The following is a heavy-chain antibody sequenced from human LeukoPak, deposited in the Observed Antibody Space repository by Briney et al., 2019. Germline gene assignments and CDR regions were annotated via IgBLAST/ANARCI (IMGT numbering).Heavy chain of an antibody. CDR1: GFTFSSYA. V-gene: IGHV3-23*01. CDR2: ISGSGGST. D-gene: IGHD2-15*01. J-gene: IGHJ4*02. Sequence: GGSLRLSCAASGFTFSSYAMSWVRQAPGKGLEWVSAISGSGGSTYYADSVKGRFTISRDNSKSTLYLQMNSLRAEDTALYYCASRDPCSGGTCYALGYWGQGTLVAVSS. CDR3: ASRDPCSGGTCYALGY.